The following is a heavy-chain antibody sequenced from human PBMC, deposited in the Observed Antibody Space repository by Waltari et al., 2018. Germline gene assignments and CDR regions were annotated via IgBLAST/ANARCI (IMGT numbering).Heavy chain of an antibody. J-gene: IGHJ4*02. CDR1: GGSFSGYY. V-gene: IGHV4-34*01. CDR2: INHSGST. D-gene: IGHD2-2*01. Sequence: QVQLQQWGAGLLKPSETLSLTCAVYGGSFSGYYWSWIRKPPGKGLEWIGEINHSGSTNYNPSLKSRVTISVDTSKNQFSLKLSSVTAADTAVYYCARIDCSSTSCFFDYWGQGTLVTVSS. CDR3: ARIDCSSTSCFFDY.